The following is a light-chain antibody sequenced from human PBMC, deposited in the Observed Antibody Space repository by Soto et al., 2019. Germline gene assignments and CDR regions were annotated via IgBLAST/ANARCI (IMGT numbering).Light chain of an antibody. V-gene: IGLV2-14*01. CDR3: SSYTSSSPYVV. CDR2: DVS. Sequence: QSALTQPASVSGSPGQSITISCTGTSSDVGGYNYVSWYQQYPGKAPKLMIYDVSNRPSGVSNRFSGSKSGNTASLTISGLQAEDEADYYCSSYTSSSPYVVCGGGTKLTVL. CDR1: SSDVGGYNY. J-gene: IGLJ2*01.